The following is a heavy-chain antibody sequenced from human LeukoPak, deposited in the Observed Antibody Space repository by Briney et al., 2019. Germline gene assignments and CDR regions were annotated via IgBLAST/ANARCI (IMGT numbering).Heavy chain of an antibody. J-gene: IGHJ3*02. D-gene: IGHD3-22*01. Sequence: SVTVSCKASGITFSTYAISWVRQAPGQGLEWMGRIIPILGIANYAQKFQGRVTITADKSTSTSYMELSSLRSDDSAVFYCARYSDYFESSGYRFAFDIWGQGTVVTVSS. CDR1: GITFSTYA. CDR2: IIPILGIA. V-gene: IGHV1-69*04. CDR3: ARYSDYFESSGYRFAFDI.